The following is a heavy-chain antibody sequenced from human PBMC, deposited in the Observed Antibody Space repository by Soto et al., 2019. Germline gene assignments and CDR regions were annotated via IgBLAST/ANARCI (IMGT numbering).Heavy chain of an antibody. J-gene: IGHJ6*02. CDR2: INHSGST. CDR1: GGSFSGYY. CDR3: ARHRCSGGSCHTNYYGMDV. V-gene: IGHV4-34*01. D-gene: IGHD2-15*01. Sequence: SETLSLTCAVYGGSFSGYYWSWIRQPPGKGLEWIGEINHSGSTNYNPSLKSRVTISVDTSKNQFSLKLSSVTAADTAVYYCARHRCSGGSCHTNYYGMDVWGQGTKVTVSS.